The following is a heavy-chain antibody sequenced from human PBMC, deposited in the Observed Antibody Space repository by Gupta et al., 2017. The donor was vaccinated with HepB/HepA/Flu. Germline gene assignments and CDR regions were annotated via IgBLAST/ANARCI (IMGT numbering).Heavy chain of an antibody. CDR1: GYTFTSYS. J-gene: IGHJ6*02. Sequence: QVQLVQSGAEVKKPGASVKVSCKASGYTFTSYSMHWVRQAPGQGREWMGTINPSGGSTIYAQKFQGRVTMTRETSTSTDYRELSSLRSEDTAVYYCARAVSDYYYRGMDVWGQGTTVTVSS. D-gene: IGHD1-26*01. V-gene: IGHV1-46*01. CDR2: INPSGGST. CDR3: ARAVSDYYYRGMDV.